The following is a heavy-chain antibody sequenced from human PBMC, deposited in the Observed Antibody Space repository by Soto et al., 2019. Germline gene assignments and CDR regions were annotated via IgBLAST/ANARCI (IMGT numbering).Heavy chain of an antibody. V-gene: IGHV3-30*18. CDR2: ISYDGSNK. Sequence: QVQLVESGGGVVQPGRSLRLSCAASGFTFSSYGMHWVRQAPGKGLEWVAVISYDGSNKYYADSVKGRFTISRDNSKNTLYLQMNRLRAEDTAVYYCAKDRGPLTIFGTYYYGMDVWGQGTTVTVSS. CDR3: AKDRGPLTIFGTYYYGMDV. J-gene: IGHJ6*02. D-gene: IGHD3-3*01. CDR1: GFTFSSYG.